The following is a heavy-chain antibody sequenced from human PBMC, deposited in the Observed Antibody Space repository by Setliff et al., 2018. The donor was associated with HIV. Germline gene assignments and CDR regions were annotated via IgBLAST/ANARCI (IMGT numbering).Heavy chain of an antibody. CDR1: GYSISSSYW. J-gene: IGHJ4*02. Sequence: SETLSLTCAVSGYSISSSYWWGWIRQSPGKGLEWIGNIGNIYNGGSTYYNPSLKSRVTISVDTSKNQFSLKLSSVTAADTAVYYCARLDCSSSSGFVDYWGQGTLVTVSS. CDR2: IGNIYNGGST. D-gene: IGHD2-2*01. V-gene: IGHV4-28*01. CDR3: ARLDCSSSSGFVDY.